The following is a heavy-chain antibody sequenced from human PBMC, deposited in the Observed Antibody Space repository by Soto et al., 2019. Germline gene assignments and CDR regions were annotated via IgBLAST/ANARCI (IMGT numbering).Heavy chain of an antibody. CDR3: ASGRRYYDSSGYYFDAFDI. J-gene: IGHJ3*02. CDR2: IYYSGST. CDR1: GGSISSGGYY. Sequence: SETLSLTCTVSGGSISSGGYYWSWIRQHPGKGLEWIGYIYYSGSTYYNPSLKSRVTISVDTSKNQFSLKLSSVTAADTAVYYCASGRRYYDSSGYYFDAFDIWGQGTMVTVSS. V-gene: IGHV4-31*03. D-gene: IGHD3-22*01.